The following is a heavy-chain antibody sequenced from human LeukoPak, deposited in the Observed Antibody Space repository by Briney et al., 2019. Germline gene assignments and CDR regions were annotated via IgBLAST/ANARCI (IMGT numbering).Heavy chain of an antibody. V-gene: IGHV3-21*01. CDR2: ISSSSSYI. CDR1: GFTFRSYW. CDR3: ARVLSGGNKGHYYYYMDV. J-gene: IGHJ6*03. D-gene: IGHD2-15*01. Sequence: PGGSLRLSCAASGFTFRSYWMSWVRQAPGKGLEWVSSISSSSSYIYYADSVKGRFTISRDNAKNSLYLQMDSLRAEDTAVYYCARVLSGGNKGHYYYYMDVWGKGTTVTVSS.